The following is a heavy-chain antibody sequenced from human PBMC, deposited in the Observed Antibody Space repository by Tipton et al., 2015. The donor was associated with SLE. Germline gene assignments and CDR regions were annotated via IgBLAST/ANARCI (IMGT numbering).Heavy chain of an antibody. Sequence: TLSLTCTVSGGSINRSTHYWGWIRQPPGKGLEWIGSIYYTGTTTYYNSFLKSRVTMSVDTSKNQFSLRLTSVIAADTAVYYCARLHGYSYGLNWFDPWGQGTLISVSS. CDR1: GGSINRSTHY. CDR2: IYYTGTTT. V-gene: IGHV4-39*07. CDR3: ARLHGYSYGLNWFDP. J-gene: IGHJ5*02. D-gene: IGHD5-18*01.